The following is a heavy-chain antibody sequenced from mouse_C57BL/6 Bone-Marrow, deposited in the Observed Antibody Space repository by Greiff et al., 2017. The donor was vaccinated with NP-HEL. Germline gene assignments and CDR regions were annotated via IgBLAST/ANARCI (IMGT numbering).Heavy chain of an antibody. CDR2: ISSGGSST. V-gene: IGHV5-6*01. Sequence: EVQLVESGGDLVKPGGSLKLSCAASGFTFSSYGMSWVRQPPDKRLEWVATISSGGSSTYYPDSVKGRFTISRDDAKNTQYLQMSSLKSENTAMYYCASPYDYDVAWFAYWGQGTRVTVSA. CDR3: ASPYDYDVAWFAY. D-gene: IGHD2-4*01. J-gene: IGHJ3*01. CDR1: GFTFSSYG.